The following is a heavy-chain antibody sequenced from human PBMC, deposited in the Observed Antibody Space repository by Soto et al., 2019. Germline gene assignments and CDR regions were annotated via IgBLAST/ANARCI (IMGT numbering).Heavy chain of an antibody. Sequence: PSSTMYLTCTVSGGSISSYYWSWLRQPPGKGLEWIGYIYYSGSTNYNPSLKSRVTISVDTSKNQFSLKLSSVTAADTAVYYGERARRGRISQVPSSRYALEISGQG. V-gene: IGHV4-59*01. CDR2: IYYSGST. CDR1: GGSISSYY. D-gene: IGHD2-15*01. CDR3: ERARRGRISQVPSSRYALEI. J-gene: IGHJ3*02.